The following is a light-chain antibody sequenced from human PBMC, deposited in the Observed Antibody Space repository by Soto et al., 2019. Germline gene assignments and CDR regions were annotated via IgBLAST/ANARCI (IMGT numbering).Light chain of an antibody. J-gene: IGLJ2*01. CDR3: SSYAGSNPLL. Sequence: QSALTQPPSASGSPGQSVTISCTGTSSDVGGYNYVSWYQQHPGKAPKLMIFEVTKRPSGVPDRFSGSKSGNTASLTVSGLQAEDEADYYCSSYAGSNPLLFGGGTNLTVL. CDR1: SSDVGGYNY. V-gene: IGLV2-8*01. CDR2: EVT.